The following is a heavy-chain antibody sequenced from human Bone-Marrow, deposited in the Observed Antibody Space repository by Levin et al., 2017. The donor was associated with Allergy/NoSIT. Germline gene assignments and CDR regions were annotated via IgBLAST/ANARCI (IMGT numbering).Heavy chain of an antibody. J-gene: IGHJ4*02. V-gene: IGHV3-23*01. CDR1: GFTFTNYA. D-gene: IGHD3-22*01. CDR3: AKDLTPYYSDSNAYFDS. Sequence: QAGGSLRLSCAASGFTSGFTFTNYAFGWVRQAPGKGLEWVASISGSGASEYYADSVKGRFTISRDNSGSTLFLQMNSLRGEDTATYFCAKDLTPYYSDSNAYFDSWGQGTLVTVSS. CDR2: ISGSGASE.